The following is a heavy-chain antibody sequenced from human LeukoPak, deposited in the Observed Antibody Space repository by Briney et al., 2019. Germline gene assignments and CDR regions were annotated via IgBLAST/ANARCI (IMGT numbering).Heavy chain of an antibody. D-gene: IGHD6-6*01. CDR2: ISGDGSST. CDR3: ARDQRVTGRPDIDY. Sequence: GGSLSLSCAASGFTFRNHWMHWVGQTPGKGLVWVSRISGDGSSTTYADSVKGRFTISRDNAKNTLYLQMNNLRAEDTAMYYCARDQRVTGRPDIDYWGQGTLVIVSS. CDR1: GFTFRNHW. V-gene: IGHV3-74*03. J-gene: IGHJ4*02.